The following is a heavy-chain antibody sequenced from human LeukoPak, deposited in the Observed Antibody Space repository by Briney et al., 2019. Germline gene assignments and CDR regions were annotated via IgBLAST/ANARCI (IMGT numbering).Heavy chain of an antibody. D-gene: IGHD3-10*01. Sequence: GASVKVSCKASGYTFTGYYMHWVRQAPGQGLEWMGWINPNNGNTNYAQKLQGRVTMTTDTSTSTAYMELRSLRSDDTAVYYCARADPRSGSYYNEASYYFDYWGQGTLVTVSS. CDR2: INPNNGNT. CDR3: ARADPRSGSYYNEASYYFDY. J-gene: IGHJ4*02. V-gene: IGHV1-18*04. CDR1: GYTFTGYY.